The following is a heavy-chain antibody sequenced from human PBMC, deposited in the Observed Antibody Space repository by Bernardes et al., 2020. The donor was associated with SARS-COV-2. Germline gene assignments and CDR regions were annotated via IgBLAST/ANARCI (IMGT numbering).Heavy chain of an antibody. CDR3: ARMRDYFTFDS. J-gene: IGHJ4*02. D-gene: IGHD4-17*01. V-gene: IGHV4-59*01. CDR1: GGSISSYY. Sequence: SETLSLTCTVSGGSISSYYWSWIRQPPGKGLEWIGYIYYSGSTNYNPSLKSRVTILVDTSKNQFSLNLSSVTAADTAVYYCARMRDYFTFDSWGQGTLVTVSS. CDR2: IYYSGST.